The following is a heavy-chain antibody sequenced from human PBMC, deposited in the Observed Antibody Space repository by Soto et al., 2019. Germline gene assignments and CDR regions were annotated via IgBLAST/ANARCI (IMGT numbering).Heavy chain of an antibody. CDR2: IIPIFGTA. CDR3: ASGKAKGQYGAYVY. CDR1: GGTFSSYA. D-gene: IGHD4-17*01. V-gene: IGHV1-69*12. J-gene: IGHJ4*02. Sequence: QVQLVQSGAEVKKPGSSVKVSCKASGGTFSSYAISWVRQAPGQGLEWMGGIIPIFGTANYAQKFQGRVTITAAESTRTAYMELRSLRSEDTAVYYCASGKAKGQYGAYVYWGQGTLVTVSS.